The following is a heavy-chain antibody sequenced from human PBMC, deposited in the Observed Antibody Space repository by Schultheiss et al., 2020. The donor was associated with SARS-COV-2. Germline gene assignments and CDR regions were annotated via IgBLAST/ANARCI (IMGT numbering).Heavy chain of an antibody. D-gene: IGHD3-3*01. Sequence: SETLSLTCTVSGGSISSYYWSWIRQPPGKGLEWIGYIYYSGSTNYNPSLKSRVTISVDTSKNQFSLKLSSVTAADTAVYYCARQLRFLEWLLFRGWFDPWGQGTLVTVSS. V-gene: IGHV4-59*08. CDR1: GGSISSYY. CDR3: ARQLRFLEWLLFRGWFDP. CDR2: IYYSGST. J-gene: IGHJ5*02.